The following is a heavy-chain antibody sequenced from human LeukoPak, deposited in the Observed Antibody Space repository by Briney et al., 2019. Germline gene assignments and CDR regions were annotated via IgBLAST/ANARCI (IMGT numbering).Heavy chain of an antibody. Sequence: SETLSLTCAVYGGSFSGYYWSWIRQPPGKGLEWIGEINHSGSTNYNPSLKSRVTISVDTSKNQFSLKLSSVTAADTAVYYCATLLAAAGTDYWGQGTPVTVSS. V-gene: IGHV4-34*01. D-gene: IGHD6-13*01. CDR3: ATLLAAAGTDY. CDR1: GGSFSGYY. CDR2: INHSGST. J-gene: IGHJ4*02.